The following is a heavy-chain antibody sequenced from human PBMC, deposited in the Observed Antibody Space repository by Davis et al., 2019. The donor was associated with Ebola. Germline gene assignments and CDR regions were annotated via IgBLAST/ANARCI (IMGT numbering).Heavy chain of an antibody. D-gene: IGHD4-23*01. V-gene: IGHV3-48*02. J-gene: IGHJ4*02. CDR1: GFTFSSYS. CDR2: ISSSSSTK. CDR3: ARDPRWYSRDFDY. Sequence: GGSLRLSCAASGFTFSSYSMNWVRQAPGTGLEWVSYISSSSSTKYYADSVKGRFTISRDNAKNSLYLQMNSLRDEDTAVYYCARDPRWYSRDFDYWGQGTLVTVSS.